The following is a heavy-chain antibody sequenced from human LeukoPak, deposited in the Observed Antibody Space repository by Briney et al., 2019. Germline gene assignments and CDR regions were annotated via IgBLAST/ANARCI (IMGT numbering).Heavy chain of an antibody. CDR2: IKQDGSEK. CDR1: GFTFSSYW. CDR3: ARVSGFITGAFDI. D-gene: IGHD3-22*01. Sequence: PGGSLRLSCAASGFTFSSYWMSWVRQAPGKGPEWVANIKQDGSEKYYVDSVKGRFTISRDNAKNSLYLQMNSLRAEDTAVYYCARVSGFITGAFDIWGQGTVVTVSS. J-gene: IGHJ3*02. V-gene: IGHV3-7*01.